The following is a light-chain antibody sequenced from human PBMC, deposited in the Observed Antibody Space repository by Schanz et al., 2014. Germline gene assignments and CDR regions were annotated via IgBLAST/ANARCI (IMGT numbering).Light chain of an antibody. CDR1: SSDVGGYNY. J-gene: IGLJ2*01. Sequence: QSALTQPPSASGSPGQSVTISCTGTSSDVGGYNYVSWYQQHPGKAPKLMIYEVSKRPSGVSNRFSGSKSGNTASLTISGLQAEDEADYYCCSYAGSSTLLFGGGTKLTVL. V-gene: IGLV2-8*01. CDR3: CSYAGSSTLL. CDR2: EVS.